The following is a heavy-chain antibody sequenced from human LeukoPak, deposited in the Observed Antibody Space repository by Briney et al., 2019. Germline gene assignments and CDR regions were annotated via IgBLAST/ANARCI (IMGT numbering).Heavy chain of an antibody. V-gene: IGHV3-21*01. CDR1: GFTFSSYS. D-gene: IGHD2-15*01. Sequence: PGGSLRLSCAASGFTFSSYSMNWVRQAPGKGLEWVSSISSSSSYIYYADSVKGRFTISRDSAKDSLYLQMNSLRAEDTAVYYCARAELLLSGPDYWGQGTLVTVSS. CDR2: ISSSSSYI. CDR3: ARAELLLSGPDY. J-gene: IGHJ4*02.